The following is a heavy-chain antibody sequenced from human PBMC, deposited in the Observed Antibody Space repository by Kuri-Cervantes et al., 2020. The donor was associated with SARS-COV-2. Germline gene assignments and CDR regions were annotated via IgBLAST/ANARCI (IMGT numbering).Heavy chain of an antibody. CDR3: ARGPGLPDSRGYYYFY. CDR2: IIPIFAKA. Sequence: SVKVSCKASGGTFSSYAISWVRQAPGQGLEWMGGIIPIFAKASYAQKFQGRVTITADQSTSTAYMELSSLRSEDTAVYYCARGPGLPDSRGYYYFYWGQGTLVTVSS. V-gene: IGHV1-69*13. J-gene: IGHJ4*02. CDR1: GGTFSSYA. D-gene: IGHD3-22*01.